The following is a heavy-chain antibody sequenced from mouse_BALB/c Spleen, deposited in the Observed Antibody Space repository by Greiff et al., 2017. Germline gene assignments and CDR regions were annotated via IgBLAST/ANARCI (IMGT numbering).Heavy chain of an antibody. D-gene: IGHD1-3*01. Sequence: VQLQQSGAELVRPGALVKLSCKASGFNIKDYYMHWVKQRPEQGLEWIGWIDPENGNTIYDPKFQGKASITADTSSNTAYLQLSSLTSEDTAVYYCARSGNSNYLDYWGQGTTLTVSS. CDR3: ARSGNSNYLDY. V-gene: IGHV14-1*02. CDR1: GFNIKDYY. CDR2: IDPENGNT. J-gene: IGHJ2*01.